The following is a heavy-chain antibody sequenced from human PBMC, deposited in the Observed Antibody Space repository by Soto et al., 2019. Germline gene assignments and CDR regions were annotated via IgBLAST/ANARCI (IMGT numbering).Heavy chain of an antibody. Sequence: ASVKVSCKASGYTFTRYAIHWVRQAPGQGLEWLGWINADTGIATYSQRFQGRVTITSDTSATTNYMELSSLTSEDTAVYFCARDIWNAPDYWGEGTLVTVSS. CDR2: INADTGIA. J-gene: IGHJ4*02. CDR3: ARDIWNAPDY. V-gene: IGHV1-3*01. D-gene: IGHD1-1*01. CDR1: GYTFTRYA.